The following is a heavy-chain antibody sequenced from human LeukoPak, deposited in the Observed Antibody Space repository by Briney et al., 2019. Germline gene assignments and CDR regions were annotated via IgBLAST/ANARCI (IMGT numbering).Heavy chain of an antibody. J-gene: IGHJ4*02. Sequence: GGSLRLSCAASGFTFSSCSMNWVRQAPGKGLEWVSSISSSSSYIYYADSVKGRFTISRDNAKNSLYLQMNSLRAEDTAVYYCARSEIQLWSFDYWGQGTLVTVSS. CDR3: ARSEIQLWSFDY. D-gene: IGHD5-18*01. V-gene: IGHV3-21*01. CDR1: GFTFSSCS. CDR2: ISSSSSYI.